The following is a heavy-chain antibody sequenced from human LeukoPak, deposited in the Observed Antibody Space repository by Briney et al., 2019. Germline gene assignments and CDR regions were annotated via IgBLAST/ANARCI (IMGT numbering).Heavy chain of an antibody. J-gene: IGHJ6*04. CDR2: IIPIFGTA. D-gene: IGHD4-17*01. Sequence: SVKVSCKASGGTFSSYAISWVRQAPGQGLEWMGGIIPIFGTANYAQKFQGRVTITADESTSTAYMELSSLRSEDTAVYYCARGPTVTTKPYYYYGMDVWGKGTTVTVSS. V-gene: IGHV1-69*13. CDR1: GGTFSSYA. CDR3: ARGPTVTTKPYYYYGMDV.